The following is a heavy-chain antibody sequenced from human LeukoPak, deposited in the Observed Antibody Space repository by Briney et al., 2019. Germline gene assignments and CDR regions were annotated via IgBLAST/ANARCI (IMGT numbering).Heavy chain of an antibody. CDR1: GYSFTNYW. V-gene: IGHV5-51*01. Sequence: GESLKISCKGSGYSFTNYWIGWVRQMPGKGLEWMGIIYPGDSGIRYSPSFQGQVTISADKSISTAYLQWGSLKASDTAMYYCARRVGAAGISLYYFHYWGQGTLVTVSS. CDR3: ARRVGAAGISLYYFHY. D-gene: IGHD6-13*01. CDR2: IYPGDSGI. J-gene: IGHJ4*02.